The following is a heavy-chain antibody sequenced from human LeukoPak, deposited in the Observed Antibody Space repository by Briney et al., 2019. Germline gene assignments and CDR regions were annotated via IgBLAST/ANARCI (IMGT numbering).Heavy chain of an antibody. Sequence: GRSLRLSCAATGFTFKDYGMHWVRQPPGKGLEWVSSINWNGGGTDYADSVKGRFTISRDNAKDSLYLQLSSLRPEDTALYYCAKHMRATNTYSFFGLDVWGQGTTVTVSS. CDR1: GFTFKDYG. D-gene: IGHD1-26*01. V-gene: IGHV3-9*01. CDR2: INWNGGGT. J-gene: IGHJ6*02. CDR3: AKHMRATNTYSFFGLDV.